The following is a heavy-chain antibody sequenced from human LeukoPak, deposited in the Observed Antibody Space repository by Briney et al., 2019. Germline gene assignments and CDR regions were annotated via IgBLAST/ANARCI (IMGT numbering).Heavy chain of an antibody. J-gene: IGHJ3*02. D-gene: IGHD3-22*01. CDR1: GASISSSY. Sequence: SGTLSLTCTVSGASISSSYWSWSRQAPGKRLEWIGYIYYNGNTNSNPSLKSRVTISADTSKNQSSLKLNSVTAADTAVYYCVRGNYDNRGYSNAFDIWGQGAMVTVSS. V-gene: IGHV4-59*01. CDR2: IYYNGNT. CDR3: VRGNYDNRGYSNAFDI.